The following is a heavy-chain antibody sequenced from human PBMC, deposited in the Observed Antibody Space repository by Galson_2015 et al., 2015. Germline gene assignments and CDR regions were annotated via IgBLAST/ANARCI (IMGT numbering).Heavy chain of an antibody. V-gene: IGHV3-48*02. CDR2: ISSSSSTI. CDR1: GFTFSSYR. Sequence: SLRLSCAASGFTFSSYRMNWVRQAPGKGLEWVSYISSSSSTIYYADSVKGRFTISRDNGKNSLYLQMKSLRDEDTAVYYCARGYCSGGSCFLSDYWGQGTLVTVSS. J-gene: IGHJ4*02. CDR3: ARGYCSGGSCFLSDY. D-gene: IGHD2-15*01.